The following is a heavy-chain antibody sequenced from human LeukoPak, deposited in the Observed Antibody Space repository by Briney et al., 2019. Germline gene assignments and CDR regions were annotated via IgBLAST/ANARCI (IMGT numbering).Heavy chain of an antibody. CDR1: GYTFTSYY. CDR2: INPSGGST. D-gene: IGHD3-3*01. J-gene: IGHJ4*02. CDR3: ARGGTRVLEWLFVDY. V-gene: IGHV1-46*01. Sequence: VASVKVSCKASGYTFTSYYMHWVRQAPGQGLEWMGIINPSGGSTSYAQKFQGRVTMTRDTSTSTVYMELSSLRSEDTAVYYCARGGTRVLEWLFVDYRGQGTLVTVSS.